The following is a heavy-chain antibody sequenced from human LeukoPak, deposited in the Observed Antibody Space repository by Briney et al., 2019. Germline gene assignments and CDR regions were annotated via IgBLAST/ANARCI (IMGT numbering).Heavy chain of an antibody. CDR1: GHSFTSYW. J-gene: IGHJ4*02. V-gene: IGHV5-51*01. Sequence: GESLKISCKGSGHSFTSYWIGWVRQMPGKGLEWMGIIYPGDSDTRYSPSFQGQVTVSADKSISTAYLQWSSLKASDTAMYYCARHDTVTTFYLDYWGQGTLVTVSS. D-gene: IGHD4-11*01. CDR2: IYPGDSDT. CDR3: ARHDTVTTFYLDY.